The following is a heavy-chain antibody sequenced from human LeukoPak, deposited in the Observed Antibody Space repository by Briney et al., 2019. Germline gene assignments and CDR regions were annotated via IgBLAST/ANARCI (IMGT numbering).Heavy chain of an antibody. Sequence: GASVKVSCKASGYTFTSYDINWVRQGTGQGLEWMGWMNPNSGNTGYAQKFQGRVTMTRNTSISTAYMELSSLRSEDTAVYYCASMTAAAGTRPFDYWGQGTLVTVSS. D-gene: IGHD6-13*01. V-gene: IGHV1-8*01. CDR2: MNPNSGNT. J-gene: IGHJ4*02. CDR1: GYTFTSYD. CDR3: ASMTAAAGTRPFDY.